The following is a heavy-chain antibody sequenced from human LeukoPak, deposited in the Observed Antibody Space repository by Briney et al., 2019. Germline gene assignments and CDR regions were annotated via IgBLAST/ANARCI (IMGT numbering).Heavy chain of an antibody. Sequence: AGGSLRLSCAASGFTFSSYSINWVRQAPGKGLEWASSISSSSSYIYYADSVKGRFTISRDNAKNSLYLQMNSLRAEDTAVYYCARWFGELLHLDYYYYYMDVWGKGTTVTVSS. CDR1: GFTFSSYS. V-gene: IGHV3-21*01. D-gene: IGHD3-10*01. J-gene: IGHJ6*03. CDR3: ARWFGELLHLDYYYYYMDV. CDR2: ISSSSSYI.